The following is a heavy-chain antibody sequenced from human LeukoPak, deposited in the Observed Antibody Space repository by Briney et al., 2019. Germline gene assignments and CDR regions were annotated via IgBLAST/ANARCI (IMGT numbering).Heavy chain of an antibody. D-gene: IGHD3-16*01. J-gene: IGHJ5*02. Sequence: SETLSLTCAVYGGSFSGYYWSWIRQPPGKGLEWIGEINHSGSTNYNPSLKSRVTISVDTSKNQFSLKLSSVTAADTAVYYCARWALYDYVWGRSLRYNWFDPWGQGTLVTVSS. V-gene: IGHV4-34*01. CDR1: GGSFSGYY. CDR2: INHSGST. CDR3: ARWALYDYVWGRSLRYNWFDP.